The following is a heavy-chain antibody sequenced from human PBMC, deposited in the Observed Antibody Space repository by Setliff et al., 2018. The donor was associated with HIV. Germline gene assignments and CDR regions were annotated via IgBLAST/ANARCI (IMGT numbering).Heavy chain of an antibody. CDR1: GFTFSFHA. CDR3: ANLWEVGA. J-gene: IGHJ5*02. D-gene: IGHD1-26*01. Sequence: SCAASGFTFSFHAMTWVRQAPGKGLEWVSGIYSDGSNTYYADSVKGRFTISRDNSKSTLYLQMSSLRVEDTAVYLCANLWEVGAWGQGTLVTVSS. CDR2: IYSDGSNT. V-gene: IGHV3-23*03.